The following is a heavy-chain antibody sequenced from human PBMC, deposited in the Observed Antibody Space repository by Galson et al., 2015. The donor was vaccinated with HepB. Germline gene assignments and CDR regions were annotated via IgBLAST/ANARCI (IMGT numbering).Heavy chain of an antibody. Sequence: ETLSLTCTVSGGSISSSSYYWGWIRQPPGKGLEWIGSIYYSGSTYYNPSLKSRVTISVDTSKNQFSLKLSSVTAADTAVYYCAGRVVNDAFDIWGQGTMVTVSS. CDR1: GGSISSSSYY. J-gene: IGHJ3*02. V-gene: IGHV4-39*01. CDR2: IYYSGST. D-gene: IGHD3-3*01. CDR3: AGRVVNDAFDI.